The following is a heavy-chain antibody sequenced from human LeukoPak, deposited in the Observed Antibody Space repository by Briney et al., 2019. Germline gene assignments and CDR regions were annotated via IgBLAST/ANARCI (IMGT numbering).Heavy chain of an antibody. CDR3: VRDFRSADY. CDR2: ISPTGSTT. Sequence: GGSRRLSCTASGFSFSGHWMHWARQLPGKGLVWVSRISPTGSTTSYADSVKGRFTVSRDNAKNTVYLQMNSLREEDTAVYYCVRDFRSADYWGQGTLVTVSS. J-gene: IGHJ4*02. V-gene: IGHV3-74*01. CDR1: GFSFSGHW.